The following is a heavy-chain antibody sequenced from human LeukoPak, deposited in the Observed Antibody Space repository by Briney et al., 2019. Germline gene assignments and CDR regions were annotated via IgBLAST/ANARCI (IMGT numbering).Heavy chain of an antibody. V-gene: IGHV1-69*06. D-gene: IGHD2-2*01. Sequence: ASVKVSCKASGGTFSSYAISWVRQAPGQGLEWMGGIIPIFGTANYAQKFQGRVTITADKPTSIAYMELSSLRSEDTAVYYCARDRGCSSTSCSFDYWGQGTLVTVSS. CDR3: ARDRGCSSTSCSFDY. CDR2: IIPIFGTA. CDR1: GGTFSSYA. J-gene: IGHJ4*02.